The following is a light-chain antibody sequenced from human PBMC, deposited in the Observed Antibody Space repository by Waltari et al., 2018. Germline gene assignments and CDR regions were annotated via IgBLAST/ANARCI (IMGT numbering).Light chain of an antibody. CDR1: QSVSRA. CDR3: QQHGTLPAT. V-gene: IGKV3-20*01. Sequence: EIVLTQSPGTLSLSPGERATLSCRASQSVSRALAWYQQKPGQAPRLLISGASNRATGIPDRFSGSGSGTDFSLTISSLEPEDFAVYYCQQHGTLPATFGQGTKVEIK. J-gene: IGKJ1*01. CDR2: GAS.